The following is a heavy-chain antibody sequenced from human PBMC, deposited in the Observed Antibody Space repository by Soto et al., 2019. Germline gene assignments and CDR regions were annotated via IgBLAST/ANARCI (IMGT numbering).Heavy chain of an antibody. D-gene: IGHD3-10*01. CDR3: AGRGQLLWFGELLAYNWFDL. V-gene: IGHV4-28*01. CDR2: IYYSGTT. Sequence: SETLSLTCAVSGYSISSSNWWGWIRQPPGKGLEWIGYIYYSGTTYYNPSLKSRVTISVDTSKNQFSLKLSSVTAADTAVYYCAGRGQLLWFGELLAYNWFDLWGQGTLVTVSS. CDR1: GYSISSSNW. J-gene: IGHJ5*02.